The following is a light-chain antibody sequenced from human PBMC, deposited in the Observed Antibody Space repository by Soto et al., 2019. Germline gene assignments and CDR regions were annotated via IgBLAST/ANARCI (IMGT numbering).Light chain of an antibody. Sequence: DIQMTQSPSSLSASVGDRVTITCRASQSISSYLNWYQQKPGRAPKLLIYAASSLQSGVPSRFSGSGSETDFTLTISSLQPEDFATYYCQQSYSTPHFGQGTRLEIK. CDR2: AAS. CDR3: QQSYSTPH. CDR1: QSISSY. V-gene: IGKV1-39*01. J-gene: IGKJ5*01.